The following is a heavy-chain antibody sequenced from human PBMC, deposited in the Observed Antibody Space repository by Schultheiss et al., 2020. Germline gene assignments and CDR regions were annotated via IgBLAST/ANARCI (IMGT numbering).Heavy chain of an antibody. Sequence: SDTLSLTCTVSGGSISSSSYYWGWIRQPPGKGLEWIGSIYHSGSTNYNPSLKSRVTISVDKSKNQFSLKLSSVTAADTAVYYCARVNGGLEWGQGTLVTVSS. D-gene: IGHD7-27*01. CDR3: ARVNGGLE. V-gene: IGHV4-39*07. CDR2: IYHSGST. J-gene: IGHJ4*02. CDR1: GGSISSSSYY.